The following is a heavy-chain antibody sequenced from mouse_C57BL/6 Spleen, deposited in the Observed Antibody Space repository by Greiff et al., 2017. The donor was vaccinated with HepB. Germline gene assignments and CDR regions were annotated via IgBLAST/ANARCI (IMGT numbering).Heavy chain of an antibody. D-gene: IGHD1-1*01. V-gene: IGHV5-17*01. CDR2: ISSGSSTI. CDR1: GFTFSDYG. Sequence: EVKLVESGGGLVKPGGSLKLSCAASGFTFSDYGMHWVRQAPEKGLEWVAYISSGSSTIYYADTVKGRFTISRDNAKNTLFLQMTSLRSEVTAMYYCARQGVVATDYAMDYWGQGTSVTVSS. J-gene: IGHJ4*01. CDR3: ARQGVVATDYAMDY.